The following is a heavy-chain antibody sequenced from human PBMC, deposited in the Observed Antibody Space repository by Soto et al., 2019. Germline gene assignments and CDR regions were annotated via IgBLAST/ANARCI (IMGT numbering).Heavy chain of an antibody. V-gene: IGHV3-15*01. CDR2: IKSKTEGGTT. CDR3: TTDYMVRGLMYY. J-gene: IGHJ4*02. Sequence: TGGSLRLSCAASGFIFSNAWMSWVRQAPGKGLEWVGRIKSKTEGGTTDYAAPVKGRFTISRDDSKNTLYLQMNSLKTEDTAVYYCTTDYMVRGLMYYWGQGTLVTVSS. CDR1: GFIFSNAW. D-gene: IGHD3-10*01.